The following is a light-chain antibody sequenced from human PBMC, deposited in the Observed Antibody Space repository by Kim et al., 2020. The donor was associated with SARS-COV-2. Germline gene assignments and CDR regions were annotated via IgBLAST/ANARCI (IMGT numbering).Light chain of an antibody. V-gene: IGLV2-14*03. CDR2: DVS. Sequence: GQSLTISCTGTSSDVGGYNYVSWYQQHPGKAPKLMIYDVSNRPSGVSNRFSGSKSGNTASLTISGLQAEDEADYYCSSYTSSTVVFGGGTQLTVL. J-gene: IGLJ2*01. CDR3: SSYTSSTVV. CDR1: SSDVGGYNY.